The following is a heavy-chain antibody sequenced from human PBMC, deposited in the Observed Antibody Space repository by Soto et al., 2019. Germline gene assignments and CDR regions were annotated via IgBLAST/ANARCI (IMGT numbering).Heavy chain of an antibody. D-gene: IGHD3-10*01. CDR2: IKQDGTEK. Sequence: VGSLRLSCAASGITTSTYWMGWFRQAPGRGLEWVATIKQDGTEKYYMESLKGRFTISRDNAINSVYLQMSSLRAEDTAVYFCVTGDHADYWGQGTLVTVSS. CDR1: GITTSTYW. J-gene: IGHJ4*02. CDR3: VTGDHADY. V-gene: IGHV3-7*03.